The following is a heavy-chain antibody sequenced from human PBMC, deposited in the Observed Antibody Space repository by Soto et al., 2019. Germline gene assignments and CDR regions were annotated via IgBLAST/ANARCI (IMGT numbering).Heavy chain of an antibody. CDR3: AKWAGQLWPEQGYYYGMDV. Sequence: GGALRLSCAASGFTFSSYAMSWVRQAPGKGLEWVSAISGSGGSTYYADSVKGRFTISRDNSKNTLYLQMNSLRAEDTAVYYCAKWAGQLWPEQGYYYGMDVWGQGTTVTVSS. V-gene: IGHV3-23*01. CDR1: GFTFSSYA. D-gene: IGHD5-18*01. CDR2: ISGSGGST. J-gene: IGHJ6*02.